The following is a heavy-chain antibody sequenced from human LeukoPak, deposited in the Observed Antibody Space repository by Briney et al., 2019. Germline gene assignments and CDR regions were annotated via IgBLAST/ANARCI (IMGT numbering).Heavy chain of an antibody. V-gene: IGHV1-18*01. J-gene: IGHJ4*02. Sequence: ASVKVSCKASGYTFTSYGISWVRQAPGQGLEWMGWISAYNGHTNYAQKLQGRVTMTTDTSTSTAYMKLRSLRSDDTAVYYCARGWILWFGDPGGDWGQGTLVTVSS. CDR2: ISAYNGHT. CDR3: ARGWILWFGDPGGD. CDR1: GYTFTSYG. D-gene: IGHD3-10*01.